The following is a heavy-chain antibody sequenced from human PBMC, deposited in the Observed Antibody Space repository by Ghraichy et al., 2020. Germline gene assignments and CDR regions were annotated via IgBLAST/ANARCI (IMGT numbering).Heavy chain of an antibody. CDR2: IYYNGST. V-gene: IGHV4-59*01. CDR1: GGSISSYY. CDR3: ARVINYYDRLGYRWTYFDY. J-gene: IGHJ4*02. D-gene: IGHD3-22*01. Sequence: SQTLSLTCTVSGGSISSYYWSWIRQTPRTGLEWIGYIYYNGSTNYSRSLKSRVSISVDTSKNQFSLKLKSVTAADTAVYYCARVINYYDRLGYRWTYFDYWGQGTLVTVSS.